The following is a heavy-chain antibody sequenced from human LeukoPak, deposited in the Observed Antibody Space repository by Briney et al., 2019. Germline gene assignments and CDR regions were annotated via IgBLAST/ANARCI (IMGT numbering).Heavy chain of an antibody. J-gene: IGHJ5*02. CDR2: INLNSGGT. Sequence: ASVKVSCKASGYTFTGYYMHWVRQAPGQGLEWMGRINLNSGGTNYAQKFQGRVTMTRDTTISTTYMELSRLRSDDTAVYYCARDGSRYYDSSGSFDPWGQGTLVTVSS. D-gene: IGHD3-22*01. V-gene: IGHV1-2*06. CDR3: ARDGSRYYDSSGSFDP. CDR1: GYTFTGYY.